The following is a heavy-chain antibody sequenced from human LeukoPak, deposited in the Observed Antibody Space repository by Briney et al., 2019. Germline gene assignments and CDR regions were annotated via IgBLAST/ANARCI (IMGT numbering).Heavy chain of an antibody. Sequence: GGSLRLSCAASGFIFSSYWMTWVRQAPGKGLVWVSRINTDGSRTSYADSVKGRFTISRDNAKNTVYLQMNSLRAEDTALYYCARVPQGEYNWFDPWGQGTLVTVSS. CDR2: INTDGSRT. V-gene: IGHV3-74*01. J-gene: IGHJ5*02. D-gene: IGHD3-16*01. CDR3: ARVPQGEYNWFDP. CDR1: GFIFSSYW.